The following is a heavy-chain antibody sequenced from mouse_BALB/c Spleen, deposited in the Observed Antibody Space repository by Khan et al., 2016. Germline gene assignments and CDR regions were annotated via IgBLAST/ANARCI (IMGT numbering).Heavy chain of an antibody. V-gene: IGHV1-7*01. D-gene: IGHD2-10*01. J-gene: IGHJ3*01. CDR1: GYTFTSYW. CDR3: ARWSYYGNYLFAY. CDR2: INPSTGYT. Sequence: QVQLQQSGAELAKPGASVKMSCKASGYTFTSYWMHWVKQRPGQGLEWIGYINPSTGYTEYNQKFKDKATLTADKSSSTAYMQLSSLAIADSAVYYCARWSYYGNYLFAYWGQGTLVTVSA.